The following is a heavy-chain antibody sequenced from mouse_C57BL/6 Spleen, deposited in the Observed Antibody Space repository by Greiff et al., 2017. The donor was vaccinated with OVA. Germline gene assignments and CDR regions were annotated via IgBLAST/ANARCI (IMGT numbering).Heavy chain of an antibody. CDR3: TRGGSSYDWYFDV. Sequence: VQLQQSGAELVRPGASVKLSCTASGFNIKDYYMHWVKQRPEQGLEWIGRIEPEDGDTEYAPKFQGKATMTADTSSNTAYLQLSSLTSEDTAVYYCTRGGSSYDWYFDVWGTGTTVTVSS. J-gene: IGHJ1*03. CDR2: IEPEDGDT. D-gene: IGHD1-1*01. CDR1: GFNIKDYY. V-gene: IGHV14-1*01.